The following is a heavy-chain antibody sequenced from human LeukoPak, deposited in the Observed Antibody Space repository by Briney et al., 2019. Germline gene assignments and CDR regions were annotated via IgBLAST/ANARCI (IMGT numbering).Heavy chain of an antibody. D-gene: IGHD4-23*01. CDR3: AREVGDYGGNGFDY. CDR2: IYYSGST. Sequence: SETLSLTCTVSRDSISSYYWSWIRQPPGKGLEWIGYIYYSGSTNYNPSLKSRVSISVDTSKNQFSLKLSSVTAADTAVYYCAREVGDYGGNGFDYWGQGTLVTVSS. V-gene: IGHV4-59*01. CDR1: RDSISSYY. J-gene: IGHJ4*02.